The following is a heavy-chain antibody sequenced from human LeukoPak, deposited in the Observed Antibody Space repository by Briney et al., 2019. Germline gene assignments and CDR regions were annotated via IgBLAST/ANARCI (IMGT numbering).Heavy chain of an antibody. J-gene: IGHJ3*02. D-gene: IGHD3-22*01. V-gene: IGHV4-59*01. Sequence: SETLSLTCTVSGGSISSYHWSWVRQPPGKGLESIGYIYSSGSSHYNPSLKSRVTTSVDTSKNQFSLKLSSVTAADTAVYYCARARNYYDSSGFYYEGDAFDIWGQGTMVTVSS. CDR1: GGSISSYH. CDR2: IYSSGSS. CDR3: ARARNYYDSSGFYYEGDAFDI.